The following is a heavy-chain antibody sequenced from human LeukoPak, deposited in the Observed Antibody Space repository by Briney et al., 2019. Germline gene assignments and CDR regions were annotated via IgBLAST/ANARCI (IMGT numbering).Heavy chain of an antibody. CDR1: GFTFSSYS. V-gene: IGHV3-21*01. J-gene: IGHJ4*02. CDR2: ISSSSSYI. D-gene: IGHD6-13*01. CDR3: ARDRVAAAGTPLDY. Sequence: GGSLILSCAASGFTFSSYSMNWVRQAPGKGLEWVSSISSSSSYIYYADSVKGRFTISRDNAKNSLYLQMNSLRAEDTAVYYCARDRVAAAGTPLDYWGQGTLVTVSS.